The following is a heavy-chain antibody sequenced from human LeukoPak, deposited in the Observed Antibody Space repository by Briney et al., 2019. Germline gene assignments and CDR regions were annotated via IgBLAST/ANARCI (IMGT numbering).Heavy chain of an antibody. CDR1: GYTFSVYG. CDR3: ARDLQRELSGDYADYGMDV. J-gene: IGHJ6*02. Sequence: AAVRVSCKASGYTFSVYGVSWVRQAPGEGGEGMGWISGHDGKSSYAQKFKGRVTMPTDTSTSTAYLEVRSLRSDDTAVYYCARDLQRELSGDYADYGMDVWGQGTTVTVSS. D-gene: IGHD3-10*01. CDR2: ISGHDGKS. V-gene: IGHV1-18*01.